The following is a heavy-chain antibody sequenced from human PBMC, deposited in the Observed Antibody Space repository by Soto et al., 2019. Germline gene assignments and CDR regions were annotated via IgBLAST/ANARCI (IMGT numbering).Heavy chain of an antibody. CDR3: TTAYV. J-gene: IGHJ4*02. V-gene: IGHV3-73*01. CDR1: GFSFNGPA. Sequence: EVQLVESGGGSVQPGGSVRLSCAASGFSFNGPAIHWVRQASGKGLEWVGRIRNQANNYATVYAASMEGRFTISRDDSKSTAYLQMNSLKAEASAVYYCTTAYVWGQGTLVTV. D-gene: IGHD3-16*01. CDR2: IRNQANNYAT.